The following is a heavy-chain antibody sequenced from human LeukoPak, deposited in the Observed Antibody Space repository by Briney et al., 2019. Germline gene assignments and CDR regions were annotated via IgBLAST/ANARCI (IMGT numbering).Heavy chain of an antibody. CDR2: INHSGST. Sequence: SETLSLTCAVYGGSFSGYYWSWIRQPPGKGLEWIGEINHSGSTNYNPSLMSRVTISVDTSKNQISLKLSSVTAADTAVYYCARTYSRFYYFYMDVWGKGTSVTISS. D-gene: IGHD6-13*01. V-gene: IGHV4-34*01. CDR1: GGSFSGYY. J-gene: IGHJ6*03. CDR3: ARTYSRFYYFYMDV.